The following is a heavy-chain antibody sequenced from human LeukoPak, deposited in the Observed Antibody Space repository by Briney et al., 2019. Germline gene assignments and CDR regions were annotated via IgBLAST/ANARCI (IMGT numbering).Heavy chain of an antibody. J-gene: IGHJ4*02. CDR1: GFTVSSNY. Sequence: GGSLRLSCAAPGFTVSSNYMSWVRQAPGKGLEWVSVIYSGGSTYHADSVKGRFTISRDNSKNTLFLQMNTLSAEDTAVSYCARLVGITYFVYWGQGTLVTVSS. CDR3: ARLVGITYFVY. V-gene: IGHV3-53*01. D-gene: IGHD2-15*01. CDR2: IYSGGST.